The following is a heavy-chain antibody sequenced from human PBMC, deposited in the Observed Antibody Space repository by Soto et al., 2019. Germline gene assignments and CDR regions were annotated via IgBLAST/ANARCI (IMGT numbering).Heavy chain of an antibody. CDR1: GGTLSSYA. CDR3: AGDAHMAAAGTQYDYYGIDV. Sequence: AVKVSCKASGGTLSSYAISWVRQAPGQGREWMGGIIPIFGTANYAQKFQGRVTITADKSTSTAYMELSSLRSEDTAVDYCAGDAHMAAAGTQYDYYGIDVWGQGTTVTVSS. D-gene: IGHD6-13*01. V-gene: IGHV1-69*06. CDR2: IIPIFGTA. J-gene: IGHJ6*02.